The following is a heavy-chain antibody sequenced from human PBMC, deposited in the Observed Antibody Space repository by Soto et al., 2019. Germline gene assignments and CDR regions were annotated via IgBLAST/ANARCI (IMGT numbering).Heavy chain of an antibody. V-gene: IGHV3-74*01. Sequence: EMQLVESGGGLVQPGGSLRLSCAASGFTLSSYWMHWVRQAPGQGLVWVSRIDPDGSSTNYADSVRGRFTISRDNAKNTLYLQMHSLRAEDTAVYYCAMLFSSGQNLDYWGQGTLVTVSS. CDR3: AMLFSSGQNLDY. J-gene: IGHJ4*02. CDR1: GFTLSSYW. D-gene: IGHD6-19*01. CDR2: IDPDGSST.